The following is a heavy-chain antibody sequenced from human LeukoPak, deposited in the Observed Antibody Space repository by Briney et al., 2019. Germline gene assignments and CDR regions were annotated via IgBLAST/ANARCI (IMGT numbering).Heavy chain of an antibody. J-gene: IGHJ4*02. V-gene: IGHV4-39*02. D-gene: IGHD3-3*01. CDR1: GGSITSTSYS. CDR2: IYHSGST. CDR3: AGRAIFGVDRSFDY. Sequence: SETLSLTCTVSGGSITSTSYSWGWIRQPPGKGLEWIGSIYHSGSTYYSPSLKSRVTISVDTSENHFSLKMSSVTAADTAVYYCAGRAIFGVDRSFDYWGQGTLGTVSS.